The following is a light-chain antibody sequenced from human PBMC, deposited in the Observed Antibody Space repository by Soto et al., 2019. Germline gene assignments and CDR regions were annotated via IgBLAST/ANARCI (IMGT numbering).Light chain of an antibody. CDR3: SSYTSSSTVV. Sequence: QSVLSQPPSASGTPGQRVTISCSGSSSNIGSNSVNWYQQLPGAAPTLLIYSFDQRPSGVPDRFSGSKSGTSASLAISGLQSQDEADYYCSSYTSSSTVVFGGGTKLTVL. CDR2: SFD. J-gene: IGLJ2*01. CDR1: SSNIGSNS. V-gene: IGLV1-44*01.